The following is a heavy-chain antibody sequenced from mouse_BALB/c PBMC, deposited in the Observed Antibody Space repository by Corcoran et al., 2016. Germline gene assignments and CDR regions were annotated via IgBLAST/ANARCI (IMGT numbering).Heavy chain of an antibody. D-gene: IGHD4-1*01. V-gene: IGHV14-3*02. Sequence: EVQLQQSGAELVKPGASVKLSCTASGLNIKDTYMHWVKQRPEQSLEWIGRIDPANGNTKYDPKFQGKDTITADTSSNTAYLQLSSLTSEDTAVYYCANWDWYFDVWGAGTTVTVSS. CDR1: GLNIKDTY. CDR3: ANWDWYFDV. CDR2: IDPANGNT. J-gene: IGHJ1*01.